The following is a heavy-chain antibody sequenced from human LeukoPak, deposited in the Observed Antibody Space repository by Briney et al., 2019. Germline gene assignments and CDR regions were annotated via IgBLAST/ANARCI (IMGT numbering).Heavy chain of an antibody. V-gene: IGHV4-59*01. CDR2: ISYSGST. CDR1: GGSISGYY. D-gene: IGHD6-13*01. J-gene: IGHJ4*02. CDR3: AREYSSSSPPLY. Sequence: PSETLSLTCTVSGGSISGYYWSWIRQPPGKGLEWIGYISYSGSTNYNPSLKSRVTISIDTSKNQFSLKLSSVTAADTAVYFCAREYSSSSPPLYWGQGTLVTVSS.